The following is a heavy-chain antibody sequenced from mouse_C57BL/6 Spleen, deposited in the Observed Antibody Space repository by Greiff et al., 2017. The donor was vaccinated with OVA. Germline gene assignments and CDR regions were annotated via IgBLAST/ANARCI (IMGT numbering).Heavy chain of an antibody. CDR3: ANDGNSYDAMDK. V-gene: IGHV1-81*01. D-gene: IGHD1-1*01. CDR1: GYTFTSYG. Sequence: QVQLQQSGAELARPGASVTLSCKASGYTFTSYGISWVKQRTGQGLEWIGEIYPRSGNTYYNEKFKGKATLTADKSSSTAYMELRSLTSKDAAVYCCANDGNSYDAMDKWVQGTSATVSA. J-gene: IGHJ4*01. CDR2: IYPRSGNT.